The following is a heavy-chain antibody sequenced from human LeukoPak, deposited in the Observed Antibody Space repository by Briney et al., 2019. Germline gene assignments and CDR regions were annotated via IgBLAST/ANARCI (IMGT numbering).Heavy chain of an antibody. CDR1: GFTFSSYG. J-gene: IGHJ3*02. Sequence: GGSLRLSCAASGFTFSSYGMHWVRQAPGKGLEWVAFIRYDGSNKYYADSVKGRFTISRDNSKNTLYLQMNSLRAEDTAVYYCAKDADYYPGAFDIWGQGTMVTVSS. CDR3: AKDADYYPGAFDI. D-gene: IGHD3-10*01. CDR2: IRYDGSNK. V-gene: IGHV3-30*02.